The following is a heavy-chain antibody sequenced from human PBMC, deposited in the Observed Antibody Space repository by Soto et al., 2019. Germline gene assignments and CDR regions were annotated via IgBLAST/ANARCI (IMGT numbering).Heavy chain of an antibody. CDR1: GFTFSSYG. Sequence: HPGGSLRLSCAASGFTFSSYGMHWVRQAPGKGLEWVAVIWYDGSNKYYADSVKGRFTISRDNSKNTLYLQMNSLRAEETAVYYCARDGYCSGGSCYSVPVFDYWGQGT. D-gene: IGHD2-15*01. CDR3: ARDGYCSGGSCYSVPVFDY. CDR2: IWYDGSNK. V-gene: IGHV3-33*01. J-gene: IGHJ4*02.